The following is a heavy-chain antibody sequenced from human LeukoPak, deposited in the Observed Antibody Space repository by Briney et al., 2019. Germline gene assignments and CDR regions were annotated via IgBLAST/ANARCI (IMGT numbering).Heavy chain of an antibody. CDR3: ATQSRGSRSSWDYVDY. CDR2: IYYSGST. V-gene: IGHV4-39*01. J-gene: IGHJ4*02. CDR1: EGSISSSTYN. Sequence: SETLSLTCTVWEGSISSSTYNRVWIRQPPGKGLEWIGSIYYSGSTYYNPSLKSRVTISVDTSKSHFSLNLISVTAADTAVYYCATQSRGSRSSWDYVDYWGQGTLVTVSS. D-gene: IGHD6-6*01.